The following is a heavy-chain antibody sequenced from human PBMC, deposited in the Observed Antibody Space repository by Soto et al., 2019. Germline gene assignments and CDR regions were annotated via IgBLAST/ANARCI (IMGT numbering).Heavy chain of an antibody. CDR1: GFTFSSYS. D-gene: IGHD3-22*01. Sequence: GGSLRLSCAASGFTFSSYSMNWVRQAPGKGLEWVSYISSSSSTIYYADSVKGRFTISRDNAKNSLYLQMNSLRDEDTAVYYCARGLYYYDSSGYWGYWGQGTXVTVSS. J-gene: IGHJ4*02. V-gene: IGHV3-48*02. CDR3: ARGLYYYDSSGYWGY. CDR2: ISSSSSTI.